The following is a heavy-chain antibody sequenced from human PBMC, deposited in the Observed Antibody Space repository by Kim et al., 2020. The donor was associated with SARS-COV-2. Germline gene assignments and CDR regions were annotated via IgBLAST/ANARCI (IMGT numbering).Heavy chain of an antibody. CDR1: GFTFSSYA. D-gene: IGHD5-18*01. CDR3: AKFTTAMVNYYYGMDV. J-gene: IGHJ6*02. Sequence: GGSLRLSCAASGFTFSSYAMSWVRQAPGKGLEWVSAISGSGGSTYYADSVKGRFTISIDNSKNTLYLQMNSLRAEDTAVYYCAKFTTAMVNYYYGMDVWGQATTVTVSS. V-gene: IGHV3-23*01. CDR2: ISGSGGST.